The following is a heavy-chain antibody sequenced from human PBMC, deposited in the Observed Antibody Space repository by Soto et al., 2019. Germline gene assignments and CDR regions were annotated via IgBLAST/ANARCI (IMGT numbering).Heavy chain of an antibody. Sequence: PSETLSLTCTVSGGSISSSSYYWGWIRQPPGKGLEWIGYIYFRGTTNYNPSLKSRVTMSADTSKNQFSLKLNSVTAADTAVYYCARMNYYDTSGYPFDYWGQGMMVTSPQ. J-gene: IGHJ4*02. D-gene: IGHD3-22*01. CDR1: GGSISSSSYY. CDR3: ARMNYYDTSGYPFDY. CDR2: IYFRGTT. V-gene: IGHV4-61*05.